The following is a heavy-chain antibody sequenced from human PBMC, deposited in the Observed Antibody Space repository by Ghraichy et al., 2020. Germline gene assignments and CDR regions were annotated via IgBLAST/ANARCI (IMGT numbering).Heavy chain of an antibody. V-gene: IGHV4-59*08. CDR3: ARHTVSFFDY. Sequence: SETLSLTCTVSGGSISSYYWSWIRQPPGKGLEWIGYIYYSGSTNYNPSLKSRVTISVDTSKNQFSLKLSSVTAADTAVYYCARHTVSFFDYWGQGTLVTVSS. J-gene: IGHJ4*02. CDR2: IYYSGST. CDR1: GGSISSYY.